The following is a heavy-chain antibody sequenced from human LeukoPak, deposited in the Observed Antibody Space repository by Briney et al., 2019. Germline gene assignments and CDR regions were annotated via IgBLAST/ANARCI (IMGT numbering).Heavy chain of an antibody. CDR1: GFTFGDHA. V-gene: IGHV3-49*04. CDR2: IISKAYGGTK. Sequence: SLTLACTAAGFTFGDHAMGWDRQAQGKVREWEGFIISKAYGGTKKYSGSVKGRFTISRDDSTSIAYLQLNSLKTEDTAVYFCSRVPRQLWLHSGMDVWGQGTTVIVSS. J-gene: IGHJ6*02. CDR3: SRVPRQLWLHSGMDV. D-gene: IGHD5-18*01.